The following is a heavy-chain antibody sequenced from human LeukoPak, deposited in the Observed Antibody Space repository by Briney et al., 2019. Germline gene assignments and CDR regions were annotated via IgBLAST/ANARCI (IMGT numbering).Heavy chain of an antibody. CDR3: ARETNAAAGPGGGSINSFDP. Sequence: SETLSLTCTVSGGSISSYYWSWIRQPAGKGLEWIGRIYTSGSTNYNPSLKSRVTMSVDTSKNQFSLKLSSVTAADTAVYYWARETNAAAGPGGGSINSFDPWGQGTLVTVSS. CDR2: IYTSGST. J-gene: IGHJ5*02. D-gene: IGHD6-13*01. CDR1: GGSISSYY. V-gene: IGHV4-4*07.